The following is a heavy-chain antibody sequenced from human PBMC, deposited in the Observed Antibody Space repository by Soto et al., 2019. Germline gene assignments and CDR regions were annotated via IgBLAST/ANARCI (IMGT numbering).Heavy chain of an antibody. CDR3: VRDRGDGYNAWGCFDI. Sequence: PGGSLRLSCAASGFTFSSYAFHWVRQAPGKGLEWVAVISYDGDNKFYADAVEGRFTISRDNAKKTVYLQMNSLRNEDRALYHCVRDRGDGYNAWGCFDIWGRGALVTVSS. CDR2: ISYDGDNK. J-gene: IGHJ2*01. D-gene: IGHD3-10*01. V-gene: IGHV3-30-3*01. CDR1: GFTFSSYA.